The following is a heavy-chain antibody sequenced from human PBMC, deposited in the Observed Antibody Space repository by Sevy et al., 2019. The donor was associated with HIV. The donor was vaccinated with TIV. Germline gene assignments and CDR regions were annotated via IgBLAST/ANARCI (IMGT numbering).Heavy chain of an antibody. V-gene: IGHV1-18*01. CDR1: GYTFTSFG. CDR3: GRWDMATSSDAFDF. Sequence: ASVKVSCKPSGYTFTSFGFTWVRQAPGQGLEWVGSINTYNSNTYYAQRLQGRLSMTTDTSTSTAYMGLRGMGSDDTAVYFCGRWDMATSSDAFDFWGQGTMVTVSS. J-gene: IGHJ3*01. D-gene: IGHD5-12*01. CDR2: INTYNSNT.